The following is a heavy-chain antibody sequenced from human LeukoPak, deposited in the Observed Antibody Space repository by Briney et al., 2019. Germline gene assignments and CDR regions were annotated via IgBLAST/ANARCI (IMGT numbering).Heavy chain of an antibody. CDR2: IYHTGRT. CDR1: GYSISSNYY. CDR3: ARAQWLVPPYFDF. J-gene: IGHJ4*02. V-gene: IGHV4-38-2*01. Sequence: SETLSLTCAVSGYSISSNYYWGWIRQTPGKGLEWIGSIYHTGRTYYNPSLKSRVTISVDTSKNQFSLKLNSVTAADTAVYYCARAQWLVPPYFDFWGQGTLVTVSS. D-gene: IGHD6-19*01.